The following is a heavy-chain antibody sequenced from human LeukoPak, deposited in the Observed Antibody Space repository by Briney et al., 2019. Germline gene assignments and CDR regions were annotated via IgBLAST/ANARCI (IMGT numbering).Heavy chain of an antibody. V-gene: IGHV1-2*02. D-gene: IGHD3-16*01. Sequence: ASVKVSCKASGYIFTGYYLFWVRQAPGQGLEWMGWINPNGGATRYAQKFQGRVTLTCDASIRTTYMELSSLTSDDTAVYYCARDERYSDADHHYPDLGYWGQGTLVTVSS. CDR3: ARDERYSDADHHYPDLGY. J-gene: IGHJ4*02. CDR1: GYIFTGYY. CDR2: INPNGGAT.